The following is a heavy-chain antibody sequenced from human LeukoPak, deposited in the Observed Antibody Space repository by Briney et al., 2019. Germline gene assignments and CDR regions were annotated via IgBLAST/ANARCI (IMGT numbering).Heavy chain of an antibody. CDR3: ARRVEYSSSLHWFDP. Sequence: PSETLSLTCAVYGGSFSGYYWSWIRQPPGKGLEWIGEINHSGSTNYNPSLKSRVTISVDTSKNQFSLKLSSVTAADTAVYYCARRVEYSSSLHWFDPWGQGTLVTVSS. CDR1: GGSFSGYY. V-gene: IGHV4-34*01. D-gene: IGHD6-6*01. J-gene: IGHJ5*02. CDR2: INHSGST.